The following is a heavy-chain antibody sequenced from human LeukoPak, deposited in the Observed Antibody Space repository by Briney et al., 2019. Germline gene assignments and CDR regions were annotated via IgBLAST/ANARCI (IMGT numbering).Heavy chain of an antibody. Sequence: GGSLRLSCAASGLTFSSSEMNWVRQAPGKGLERVSYITSSGGTIYYADSVKGRFTISRDNAKNSLYLQMNSLRSEQTDVYYCARSDLYYYDSSGYVSGAFDIWGQGTMVTVSS. CDR2: ITSSGGTI. J-gene: IGHJ3*02. V-gene: IGHV3-48*03. CDR1: GLTFSSSE. CDR3: ARSDLYYYDSSGYVSGAFDI. D-gene: IGHD3-22*01.